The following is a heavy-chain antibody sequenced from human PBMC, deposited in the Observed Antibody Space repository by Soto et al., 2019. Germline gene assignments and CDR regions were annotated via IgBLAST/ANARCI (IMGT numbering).Heavy chain of an antibody. CDR1: GGSISSYY. D-gene: IGHD5-18*01. CDR2: IYYSGST. Sequence: SETLSLTCTVSGGSISSYYWSWIRQPPGKGLEWIGYIYYSGSTNYNPSLKSRVTISVDTSKNQFSLKLSSVTAADTAVYYCARGGGYSYGYGSHDYWGQGTLVTVS. J-gene: IGHJ4*02. V-gene: IGHV4-59*01. CDR3: ARGGGYSYGYGSHDY.